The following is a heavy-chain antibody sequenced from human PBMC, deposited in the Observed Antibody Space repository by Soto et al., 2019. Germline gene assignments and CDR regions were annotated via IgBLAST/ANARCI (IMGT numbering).Heavy chain of an antibody. Sequence: GGSLRLSCEASGFTFNTYSMHWVRQPPGKGLEWLAAIRYDGTQKYYADSVKGRFIISRDNSKKTLYLEMNSLRAEDTAVYYCARAGGTTVTGLWHFDSWGQGTLVTV. J-gene: IGHJ4*02. CDR3: ARAGGTTVTGLWHFDS. CDR1: GFTFNTYS. CDR2: IRYDGTQK. D-gene: IGHD4-17*01. V-gene: IGHV3-33*01.